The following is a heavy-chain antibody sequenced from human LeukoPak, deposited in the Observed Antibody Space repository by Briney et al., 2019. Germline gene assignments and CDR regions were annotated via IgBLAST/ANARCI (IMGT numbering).Heavy chain of an antibody. CDR2: IKQDGSDT. Sequence: GGSLRLSCAASRFTLSNYWMSWVRQAPGKGLEWVANIKQDGSDTYYVDSVKGRFTISRDNAKNSLSLQMNSLRAEDTAVYYCARQRGRGCLDYWGQGTRVTVSS. D-gene: IGHD6-19*01. CDR3: ARQRGRGCLDY. J-gene: IGHJ4*02. CDR1: RFTLSNYW. V-gene: IGHV3-7*01.